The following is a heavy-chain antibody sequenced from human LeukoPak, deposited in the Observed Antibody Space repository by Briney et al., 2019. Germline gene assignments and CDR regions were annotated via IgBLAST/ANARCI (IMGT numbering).Heavy chain of an antibody. CDR2: ISSSGSTI. V-gene: IGHV3-48*03. CDR3: ARAVYYYGSGSYLGYYYYYYGMDV. D-gene: IGHD3-10*01. CDR1: GFTFSSYE. J-gene: IGHJ6*02. Sequence: GGSLRLSCAASGFTFSSYEMNWVRQAPGKGLEWVSYISSSGSTIYYADSVKGRFTISRDNAKNSLYLQMNSLRAEDTAVYYCARAVYYYGSGSYLGYYYYYYGMDVWGQGTTVTVSS.